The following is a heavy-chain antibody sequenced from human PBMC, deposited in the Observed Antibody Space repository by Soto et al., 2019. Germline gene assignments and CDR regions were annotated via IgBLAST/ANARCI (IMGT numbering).Heavy chain of an antibody. J-gene: IGHJ6*02. CDR1: GFTFSSYS. Sequence: GGSLRLSCAASGFTFSSYSMNWVRQAPGKGLEWVSSISSSSSYIYYADSEKGRINISRNNAKNSLYLQMNSLRDEDTAVYYCARDAPPITMKEVEASDVWCQGTTVTVSS. D-gene: IGHD3-22*01. V-gene: IGHV3-21*01. CDR2: ISSSSSYI. CDR3: ARDAPPITMKEVEASDV.